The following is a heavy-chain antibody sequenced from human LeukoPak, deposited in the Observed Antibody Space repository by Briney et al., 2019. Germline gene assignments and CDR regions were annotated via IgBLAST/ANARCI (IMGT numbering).Heavy chain of an antibody. V-gene: IGHV1-18*01. CDR1: GYTFTSSA. CDR3: ARDRWLRLPDS. CDR2: INPSNGDT. D-gene: IGHD5-12*01. Sequence: ASVKVSCKPSGYTFTSSAINWVRQAPGQGLEWMGWINPSNGDTHYAQRLQGRVSMTTDISTTTVYMDLRSLRSDDTAVYYCARDRWLRLPDSWGQGTLVTVSS. J-gene: IGHJ4*02.